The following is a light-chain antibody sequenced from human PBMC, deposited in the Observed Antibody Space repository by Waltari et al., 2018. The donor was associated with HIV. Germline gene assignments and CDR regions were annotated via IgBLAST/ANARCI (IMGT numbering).Light chain of an antibody. J-gene: IGLJ2*01. Sequence: QSALTQPPCASRAPGQSLTISSTGTCSDIGRSARFTYYRQSPGNAPQLLITDVIRRPLGVSDRSSGSKSGNTASLTISGLQAEDEASYFRSSYASVNTFVVFGGGTKVTVL. CDR2: DVI. CDR3: SSYASVNTFVV. V-gene: IGLV2-18*04. CDR1: CSDIGRSAR.